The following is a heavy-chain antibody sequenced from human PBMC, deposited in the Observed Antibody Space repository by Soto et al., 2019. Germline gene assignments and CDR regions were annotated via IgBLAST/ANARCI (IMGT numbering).Heavy chain of an antibody. V-gene: IGHV6-1*01. CDR3: ARAPFTIYDTSGYYDY. CDR1: GDSVSSNSAA. J-gene: IGHJ4*02. D-gene: IGHD3-22*01. Sequence: PSQTLSLTCAISGDSVSSNSAAWNWIRQSPSRGLEWLGRTYYRSKWYNDYAVSVKSRITINPDTSKNQISLQLNSVTPEDTAVYYCARAPFTIYDTSGYYDYWGQGTLVTVSS. CDR2: TYYRSKWYN.